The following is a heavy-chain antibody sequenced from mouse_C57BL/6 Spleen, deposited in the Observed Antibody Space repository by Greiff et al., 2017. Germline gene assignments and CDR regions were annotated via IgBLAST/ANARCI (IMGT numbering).Heavy chain of an antibody. CDR2: ISYDGSN. CDR1: GYSITSGYY. CDR3: ARGLNWDFDY. J-gene: IGHJ2*01. D-gene: IGHD4-1*01. V-gene: IGHV3-6*01. Sequence: EVKLMESGPGLVKPSQSLSLTCSVTGYSITSGYYWNWIRQFPGNKLEWMGYISYDGSNNYNPSFKNRISITRDTSKNQFFLKMNTVTTEDTATYYGARGLNWDFDYWGQGTTLTVAS.